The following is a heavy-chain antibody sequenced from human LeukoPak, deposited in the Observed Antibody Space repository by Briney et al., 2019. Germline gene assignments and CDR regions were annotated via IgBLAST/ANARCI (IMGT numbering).Heavy chain of an antibody. CDR3: AKGKEGLLFIDY. J-gene: IGHJ4*02. Sequence: SGGSLRLSCAASGFTFSTFAMSWVRQAPGKGLERVSVMSGSGCSGTYYADSVEGRFTISRDNSKNTLYLQMNSLRAEDTAVYYCAKGKEGLLFIDYWGRGTLVTVSS. V-gene: IGHV3-23*01. CDR2: MSGSGCSGT. D-gene: IGHD3-10*01. CDR1: GFTFSTFA.